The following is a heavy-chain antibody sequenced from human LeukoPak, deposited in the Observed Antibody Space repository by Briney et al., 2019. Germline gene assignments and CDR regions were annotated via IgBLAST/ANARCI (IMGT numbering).Heavy chain of an antibody. CDR3: ARDREATLGY. J-gene: IGHJ4*02. CDR1: GGTFSSYA. CDR2: IIPIFGTA. Sequence: ASVKVSCKASGGTFSSYAISWVRQAPGQGLEWMGRIIPIFGTANYAQKFQGRVTITTDESTSTAYMELSSLRSEDTAVHYCARDREATLGYWGQGTLVTVSS. V-gene: IGHV1-69*05. D-gene: IGHD5-12*01.